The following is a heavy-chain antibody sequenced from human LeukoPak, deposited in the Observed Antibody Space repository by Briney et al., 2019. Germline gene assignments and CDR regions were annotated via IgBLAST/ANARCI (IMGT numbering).Heavy chain of an antibody. V-gene: IGHV4-39*01. CDR3: ARSRLGDSSSFRVEDY. D-gene: IGHD6-6*01. Sequence: PSETLSLTCTVSGGSISSSSYYWGWIRQPPGKGLEWIGSIYYSGSTYYNPSLKSRVTISVDTSKNQFSLKLSSVTAADTAVYYCARSRLGDSSSFRVEDYWGQGTLVTVSS. CDR1: GGSISSSSYY. CDR2: IYYSGST. J-gene: IGHJ4*02.